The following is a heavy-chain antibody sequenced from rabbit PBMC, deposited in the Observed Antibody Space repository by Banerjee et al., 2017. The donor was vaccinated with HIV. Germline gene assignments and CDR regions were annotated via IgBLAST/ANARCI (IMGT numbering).Heavy chain of an antibody. CDR1: GFSFSSSYY. J-gene: IGHJ4*01. D-gene: IGHD4-1*01. CDR3: ARDGFDISGWWRYFNL. CDR2: IYTGDTNT. V-gene: IGHV1S40*01. Sequence: QSLEESGGDLVKPGASLTLTCTASGFSFSSSYYMCWVRQAPGKGLEWIGCIYTGDTNTYCASWAKCRFTISKASATTVTLQMASLTAADSATYFCARDGFDISGWWRYFNLWCPGTLVPVS.